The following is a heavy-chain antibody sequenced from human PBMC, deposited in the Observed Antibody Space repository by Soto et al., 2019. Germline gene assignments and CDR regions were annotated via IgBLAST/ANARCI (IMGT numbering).Heavy chain of an antibody. Sequence: GGSLRLSCAASGFTFSSYAMSWVRQAPGKGLEWVSAISGSGGSTYYADSLKGRFTISRDNSKNTLYLQMNSLRAEDTAVYYCAKGPEVYYRSGGSVYMDVWGKGTTVTVSS. J-gene: IGHJ6*03. D-gene: IGHD2-8*01. CDR3: AKGPEVYYRSGGSVYMDV. CDR1: GFTFSSYA. CDR2: ISGSGGST. V-gene: IGHV3-23*01.